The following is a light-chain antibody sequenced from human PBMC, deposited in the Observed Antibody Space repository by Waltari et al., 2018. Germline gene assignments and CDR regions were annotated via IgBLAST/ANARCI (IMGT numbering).Light chain of an antibody. J-gene: IGKJ4*01. CDR2: LAS. CDR3: MQALELPTT. Sequence: DTIMTQSPVSLTVTPGESASISCRSSQSLLHGNGYNYVDWYLQKPGRAPQLPFYLASNRASGVPDRFSASGSGTDFKLKISRVEAEDVGVYYCMQALELPTTFGGGTKVEI. CDR1: QSLLHGNGYNY. V-gene: IGKV2-28*01.